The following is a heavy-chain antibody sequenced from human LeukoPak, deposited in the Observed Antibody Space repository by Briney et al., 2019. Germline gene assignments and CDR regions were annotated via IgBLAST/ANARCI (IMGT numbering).Heavy chain of an antibody. J-gene: IGHJ4*02. D-gene: IGHD2-2*01. Sequence: SETPSLTCAVYGGTFSGYYWNWIRQPPGKGLEWIGEINHFGSTNYNPSLESRVTISVDTSKNQFSPKLSSVTAADTAVYYCARSCSSVSCSDFDSWGRGTLVTVSS. CDR2: INHFGST. CDR3: ARSCSSVSCSDFDS. V-gene: IGHV4-34*08. CDR1: GGTFSGYY.